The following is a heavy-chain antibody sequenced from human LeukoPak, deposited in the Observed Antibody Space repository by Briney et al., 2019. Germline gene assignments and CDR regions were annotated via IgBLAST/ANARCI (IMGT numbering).Heavy chain of an antibody. CDR2: TYYRSKWYH. CDR1: GDSVSSNTAA. D-gene: IGHD6-19*01. V-gene: IGHV6-1*01. J-gene: IGHJ3*02. Sequence: SQTLSLTCAISGDSVSSNTAAWSWIRQSPSRGLEWLGRTYYRSKWYHDYALSVKSRITINPDTSKNQFSLQLNSVTPEDTAVYYCARGDSSGWYSGAFDIWGQGTMVTVSS. CDR3: ARGDSSGWYSGAFDI.